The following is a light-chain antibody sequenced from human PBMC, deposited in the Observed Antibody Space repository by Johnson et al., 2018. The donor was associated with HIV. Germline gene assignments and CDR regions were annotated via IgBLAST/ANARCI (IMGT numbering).Light chain of an antibody. CDR3: GTWDSSLSALYV. J-gene: IGLJ1*01. V-gene: IGLV1-51*02. CDR1: SSNIGNNY. CDR2: ENN. Sequence: QSVLTQPPSVSAAPGQKVTISCSGSSSNIGNNYVSWYQQLPGTAPKLLIYENNKRPSGIPDRFSGSKSGTSATLCITGLQTGDEADYYCGTWDSSLSALYVFGTGTKVTVL.